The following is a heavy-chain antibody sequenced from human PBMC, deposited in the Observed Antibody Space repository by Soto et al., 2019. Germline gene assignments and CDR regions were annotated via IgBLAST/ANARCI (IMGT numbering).Heavy chain of an antibody. V-gene: IGHV1-69*13. Sequence: ASVKVSCKASGGTFSSYAISWVRQAPGQGLEWMGGIIPIFGTANYAQKFQGRVTITADESTSTAYMELSSLRSEDTAVYYCAREKGARTGFDPWGQGTLVTVSS. J-gene: IGHJ5*02. CDR1: GGTFSSYA. CDR3: AREKGARTGFDP. CDR2: IIPIFGTA.